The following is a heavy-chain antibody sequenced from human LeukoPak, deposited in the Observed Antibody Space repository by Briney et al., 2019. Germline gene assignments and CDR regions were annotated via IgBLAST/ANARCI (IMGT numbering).Heavy chain of an antibody. J-gene: IGHJ4*02. D-gene: IGHD2-2*01. CDR1: GGSISSGDYY. V-gene: IGHV4-30-4*01. Sequence: SETLSLTCTVSGGSISSGDYYWSWIRQPPGKGLEWIGYIYYSGSTYYNPSLKSRVTISVDTSKNQFSLKLSSVTAADTAVYYCARRRDIVVVPAAIGGFIDYWGQGTLVTVSS. CDR3: ARRRDIVVVPAAIGGFIDY. CDR2: IYYSGST.